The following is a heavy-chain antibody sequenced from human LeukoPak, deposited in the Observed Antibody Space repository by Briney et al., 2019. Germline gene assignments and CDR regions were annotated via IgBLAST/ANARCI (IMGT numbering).Heavy chain of an antibody. CDR3: AHVRARSRIDN. CDR2: MSESGTTI. CDR1: GFTFSDYY. V-gene: IGHV3-11*01. Sequence: GESLTLSCTACGFTFSDYYMGWIRRAPGKGLEWVAYMSESGTTIYHADSVKGRFTISRDNAKNSLYLQMNSLRAEDTAIYYCAHVRARSRIDNWGQGSLVTVSS. D-gene: IGHD1-14*01. J-gene: IGHJ4*02.